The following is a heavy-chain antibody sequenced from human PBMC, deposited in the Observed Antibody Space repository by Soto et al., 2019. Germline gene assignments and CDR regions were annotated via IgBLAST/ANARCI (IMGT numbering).Heavy chain of an antibody. J-gene: IGHJ5*02. CDR1: VFTFLSYF. Sequence: WWSLRLSCEASVFTFLSYFMNWFRHTPGKGLEWVSATTGGAGLTYYADSVKGRFSVSSDNPGNTLYLQLNSLRPEDTAVYYCARVDRGSVARPTRLDPWGQGTLVTVSS. D-gene: IGHD2-21*01. V-gene: IGHV3-23*01. CDR3: ARVDRGSVARPTRLDP. CDR2: TTGGAGLT.